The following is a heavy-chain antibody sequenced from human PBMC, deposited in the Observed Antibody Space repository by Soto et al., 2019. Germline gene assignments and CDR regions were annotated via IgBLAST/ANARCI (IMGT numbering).Heavy chain of an antibody. CDR2: IFPRDSDT. V-gene: IGHV5-51*01. CDR3: AKSTEGGSLDV. J-gene: IGHJ6*04. Sequence: ESLKISCQGSGYTFSNHWINWVRLVPGKGLAWMGIIFPRDSDTRYSPSLQGQVIISVDKSTNTAYLQWTRLTASDTAIYHCAKSTEGGSLDVWGKGTTVTVSS. CDR1: GYTFSNHW. D-gene: IGHD1-1*01.